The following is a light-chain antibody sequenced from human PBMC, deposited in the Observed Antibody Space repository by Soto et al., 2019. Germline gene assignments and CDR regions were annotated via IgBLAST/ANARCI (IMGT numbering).Light chain of an antibody. Sequence: EIVMTQSPATLSVSPGERATLSCRASQSVSINLAWYQQKPGQAPRLLIYGASTRATGIPARFSGSGSGTEFTLTISSLQSDDFAGSYCQHYNNWPPWTFGQGTKVEIK. CDR2: GAS. CDR1: QSVSIN. J-gene: IGKJ1*01. V-gene: IGKV3-15*01. CDR3: QHYNNWPPWT.